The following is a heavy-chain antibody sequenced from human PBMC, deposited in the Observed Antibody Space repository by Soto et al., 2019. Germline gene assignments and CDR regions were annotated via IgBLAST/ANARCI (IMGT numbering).Heavy chain of an antibody. V-gene: IGHV4-30-2*01. CDR3: ASGGHYYYYGMDV. CDR2: IYHSGST. J-gene: IGHJ6*02. Sequence: SETLSLTCAVSGGSIGGGGDSWSWIRQPPGKGLEWIGYIYHSGSTYYNPSLKSRVTISVDRSKNQFSLKLSSVTAADTAVYYCASGGHYYYYGMDVWGQGTTVTVSS. D-gene: IGHD2-15*01. CDR1: GGSIGGGGDS.